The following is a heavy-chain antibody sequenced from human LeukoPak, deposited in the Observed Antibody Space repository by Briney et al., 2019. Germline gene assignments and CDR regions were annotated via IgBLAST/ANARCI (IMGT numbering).Heavy chain of an antibody. CDR3: ARERTYGDYATAGFDP. Sequence: ASVKVSCKASGYTFTSYNIHWVRQAPGQGLEWMGWISTDNGNTNYVEKLQGRITMTTDTSTSTAYVELRSLISEDTAVYYCARERTYGDYATAGFDPWGQGTLVTVSS. D-gene: IGHD4-17*01. V-gene: IGHV1-18*01. CDR1: GYTFTSYN. CDR2: ISTDNGNT. J-gene: IGHJ5*02.